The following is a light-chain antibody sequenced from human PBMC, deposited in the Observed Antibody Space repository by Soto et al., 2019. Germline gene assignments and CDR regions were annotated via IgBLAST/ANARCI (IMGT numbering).Light chain of an antibody. CDR1: QTVPSD. CDR3: QQHSTWPRNT. J-gene: IGKJ2*01. Sequence: EVVLTQSPATLSLSPGARATLSCRASQTVPSDLAWYQQKPGQSPRLLIYDISNRATGIPARFSGSGSGTDFTLTISSLEPEDSATYYCQQHSTWPRNTFGQGTKLEI. CDR2: DIS. V-gene: IGKV3-11*01.